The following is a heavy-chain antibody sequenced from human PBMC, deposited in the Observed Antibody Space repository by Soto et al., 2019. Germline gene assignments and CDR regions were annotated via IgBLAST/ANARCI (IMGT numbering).Heavy chain of an antibody. CDR2: IYYSGST. CDR3: ASHHNNSSGSLIN. CDR1: GGSVSDYY. Sequence: SETLSLTCTVSGGSVSDYYWVWIRQPPGKGLEWIGYIYYSGSTNYNPSLKSRVTISVDTSKNQFSLKLSSVTAADTAVYYCASHHNNSSGSLINWGQGTLVTVSS. D-gene: IGHD6-19*01. J-gene: IGHJ4*02. V-gene: IGHV4-59*08.